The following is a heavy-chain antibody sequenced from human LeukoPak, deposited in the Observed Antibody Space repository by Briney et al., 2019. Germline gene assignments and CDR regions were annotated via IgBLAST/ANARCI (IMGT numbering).Heavy chain of an antibody. CDR1: GGTFSSYA. CDR2: IIPIFGTA. D-gene: IGHD2-15*01. J-gene: IGHJ5*02. CDR3: AREGGYCSGGSCGRGEDWFDP. V-gene: IGHV1-69*06. Sequence: ASVKVSCKASGGTFSSYAISWVRQAPGQGLGWMGRIIPIFGTANYAQKFQGRVTITADKSTSTAYMELSSLRSEDTAVYYCAREGGYCSGGSCGRGEDWFDPWGQGTLVTVSS.